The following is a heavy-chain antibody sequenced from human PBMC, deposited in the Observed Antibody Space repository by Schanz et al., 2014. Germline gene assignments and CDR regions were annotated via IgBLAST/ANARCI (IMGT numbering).Heavy chain of an antibody. D-gene: IGHD2-15*01. CDR1: GFIFSNYG. V-gene: IGHV3-30*19. CDR3: ARDRGYCSGGSCLSFDY. CDR2: ISYDGSNK. Sequence: VQLLESGGGVVQPGGSLRLSCAASGFIFSNYGMHWVRQAPGKGLEWVAVISYDGSNKYYADSVKGRFTISRDNSKNTLYLQMNTLRAEDTAVYYCARDRGYCSGGSCLSFDYWGQGTLVTVSS. J-gene: IGHJ4*02.